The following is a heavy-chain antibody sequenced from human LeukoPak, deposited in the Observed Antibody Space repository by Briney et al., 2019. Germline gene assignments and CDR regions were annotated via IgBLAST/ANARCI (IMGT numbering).Heavy chain of an antibody. D-gene: IGHD3-10*01. CDR1: GFTFSSYS. V-gene: IGHV4-34*01. CDR2: INHSGST. Sequence: GSLRLSCAASGFTFSSYSMNWIRQPPGKGLEWIGEINHSGSTNYNPSLKSRVTISVDTSKNQFSLKLSSVTAADTAVYYCARGGITMVRGVFLRWGQGTLVTVSS. CDR3: ARGGITMVRGVFLR. J-gene: IGHJ4*02.